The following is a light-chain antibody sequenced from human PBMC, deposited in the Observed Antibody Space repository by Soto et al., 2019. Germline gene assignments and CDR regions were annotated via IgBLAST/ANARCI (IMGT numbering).Light chain of an antibody. CDR2: GAS. CDR3: QQYGSSPRT. CDR1: QSVSSSH. Sequence: EILFTQSPATLSLSPGERATLSCRASQSVSSSHLAWYQQKPGQAPRLLISGASSRATGIPDRFTGSGSGTDFTLTISRLEPEDFAVYYCQQYGSSPRTFGQGTKVDIK. V-gene: IGKV3-20*01. J-gene: IGKJ1*01.